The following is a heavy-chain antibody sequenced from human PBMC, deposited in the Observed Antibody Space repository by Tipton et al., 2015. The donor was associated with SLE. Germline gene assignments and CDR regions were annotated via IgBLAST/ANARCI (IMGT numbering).Heavy chain of an antibody. CDR2: INHSGSN. D-gene: IGHD3-16*01. J-gene: IGHJ6*03. V-gene: IGHV4-34*01. Sequence: LRLSCAVYGGSFSGYYWSWIRQPPGKGLEWIGEINHSGSNNYNPSLKSRVTISVDTAKNQFSLKLSSVTASDTAVYYCARGGGDPWYYYMDVWGTGTTVTVSS. CDR3: ARGGGDPWYYYMDV. CDR1: GGSFSGYY.